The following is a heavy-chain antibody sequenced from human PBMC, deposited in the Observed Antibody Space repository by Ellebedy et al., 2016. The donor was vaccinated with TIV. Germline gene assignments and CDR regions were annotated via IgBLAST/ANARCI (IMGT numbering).Heavy chain of an antibody. D-gene: IGHD2-15*01. Sequence: AASVKVSCKASGGTFSSYAISWVRQAPGQGLEWMGRIIPILGIANYAQKFQGRVTITADKSTSTAYMELSSLRSEDTAVYYCARDCPRGYCSGGSCYRWFDPWGQGTLVTVSS. V-gene: IGHV1-69*04. CDR3: ARDCPRGYCSGGSCYRWFDP. CDR1: GGTFSSYA. CDR2: IIPILGIA. J-gene: IGHJ5*02.